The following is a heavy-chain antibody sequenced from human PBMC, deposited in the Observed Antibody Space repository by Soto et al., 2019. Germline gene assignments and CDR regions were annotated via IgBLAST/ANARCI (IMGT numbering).Heavy chain of an antibody. J-gene: IGHJ6*02. V-gene: IGHV4-4*07. CDR2: IYSSGGT. Sequence: PSETLSLTCTVTGGTISGYYWTWIRQSAGGGLEWVGRIYSSGGTNYNPSLKSRVTISVDMAKNQVSLKLSSVTAADTAVYYCATMKKPRGYYYGLNVWGQGTTVTVSS. CDR3: ATMKKPRGYYYGLNV. CDR1: GGTISGYY.